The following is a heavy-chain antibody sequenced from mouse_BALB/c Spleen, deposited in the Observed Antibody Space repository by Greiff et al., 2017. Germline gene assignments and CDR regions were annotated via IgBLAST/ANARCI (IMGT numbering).Heavy chain of an antibody. D-gene: IGHD3-3*01. CDR1: GFTFSSYT. CDR3: TRGQGPFDY. Sequence: EVQLVESGGGLVKPGGSLKLSCAASGFTFSSYTMSWVRQTPEKRLEWVATISSGGSYTYYPDSVKGRFTISRDNAKNTLYLQMSSLKSEDTAMYYCTRGQGPFDYWGQGTTLTVSS. J-gene: IGHJ2*01. CDR2: ISSGGSYT. V-gene: IGHV5-6-4*01.